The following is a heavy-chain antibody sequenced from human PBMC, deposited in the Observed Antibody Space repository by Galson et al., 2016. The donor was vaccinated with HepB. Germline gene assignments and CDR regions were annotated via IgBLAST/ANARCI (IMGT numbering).Heavy chain of an antibody. D-gene: IGHD5-12*01. J-gene: IGHJ2*01. CDR2: IYPGDSDT. CDR3: ARQTFGNSGYDLEVPSGYFDF. Sequence: QSGAEVKKPGESLKISCKASGYNFATYWIGWVRQMPGKGLEWMGIIYPGDSDTRYSPSFQGQVTVSADKSISTAYLHLSSLKASDTAIYFCARQTFGNSGYDLEVPSGYFDFWGRGTLLSVSS. CDR1: GYNFATYW. V-gene: IGHV5-51*01.